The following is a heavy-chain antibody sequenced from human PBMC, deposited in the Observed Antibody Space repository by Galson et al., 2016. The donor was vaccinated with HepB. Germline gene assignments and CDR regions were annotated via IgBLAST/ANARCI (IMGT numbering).Heavy chain of an antibody. CDR3: AKAISGDMLTPFDH. D-gene: IGHD3-9*01. Sequence: SLRLSCAASRITFSTYAMNWVRQAPGKGLEWVSAISGSGATTYYEDSVEGRFTISRDNSKNTLYLQMSSLRGDDTAVYYCAKAISGDMLTPFDHWGQGARVTVSA. J-gene: IGHJ4*02. V-gene: IGHV3-23*01. CDR1: RITFSTYA. CDR2: ISGSGATT.